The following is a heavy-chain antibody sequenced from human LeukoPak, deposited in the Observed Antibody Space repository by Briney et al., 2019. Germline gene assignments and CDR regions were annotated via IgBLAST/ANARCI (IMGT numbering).Heavy chain of an antibody. V-gene: IGHV4-30-4*01. Sequence: PSQTLSLTCTVSGGSISSGDYYWSWLRQPPGKGLEWFAYMYYSGSTYYHPSLKSRVTMSADTSKNQLSLKLSSVTAADTAVYYCARPYYYDSRIDPWGQGNLVTVSS. D-gene: IGHD3-22*01. J-gene: IGHJ5*02. CDR1: GGSISSGDYY. CDR3: ARPYYYDSRIDP. CDR2: MYYSGST.